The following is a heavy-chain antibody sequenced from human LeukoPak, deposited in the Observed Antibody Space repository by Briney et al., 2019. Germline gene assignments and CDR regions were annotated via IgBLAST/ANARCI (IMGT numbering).Heavy chain of an antibody. V-gene: IGHV4-34*01. J-gene: IGHJ4*02. Sequence: SETLSLTCAVYGGSFSGYYWSWIRQPPGKGLEWIGEINHSGSTNYNPSLKSRVTISVDTSKNQFSLKLSSVTAADTAVYYCARHQAPTSRFDYWGQGTLVTVSS. CDR2: INHSGST. CDR3: ARHQAPTSRFDY. CDR1: GGSFSGYY. D-gene: IGHD1-1*01.